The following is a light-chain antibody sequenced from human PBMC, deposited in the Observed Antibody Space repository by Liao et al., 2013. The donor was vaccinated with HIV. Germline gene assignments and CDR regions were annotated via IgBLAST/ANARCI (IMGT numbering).Light chain of an antibody. CDR3: QVWDSSSDHVV. Sequence: SYELTQPPSVSVAPGKTARLPVGKTHWSKSVHWYQQKPGQAPVLVIYYDSDRPSGIPERFSGSNSGNTATLTISRVEAGDEADYYCQVWDSSSDHVVFGGGTKLTVL. J-gene: IGLJ2*01. CDR1: HWSKS. CDR2: YDS. V-gene: IGLV3-21*04.